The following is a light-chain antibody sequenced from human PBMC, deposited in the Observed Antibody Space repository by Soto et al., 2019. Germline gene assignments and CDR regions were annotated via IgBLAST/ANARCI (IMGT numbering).Light chain of an antibody. J-gene: IGKJ5*01. Sequence: DFRMTQSPSTLSASLGDRVTISCRASQSISRWFAWYQQKPGRAPKLLIYDVSSLKSGVPSRFRGSGSGTEFTLTISSLQPDDFEPYYCQQYNSYSITFGQGTRLEIK. V-gene: IGKV1-5*01. CDR3: QQYNSYSIT. CDR2: DVS. CDR1: QSISRW.